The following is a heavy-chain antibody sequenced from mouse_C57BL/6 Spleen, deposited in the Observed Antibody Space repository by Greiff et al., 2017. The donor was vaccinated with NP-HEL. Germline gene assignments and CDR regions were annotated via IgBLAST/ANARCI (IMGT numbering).Heavy chain of an antibody. CDR2: IDPSDSYT. V-gene: IGHV1-69*01. Sequence: QVQLQQPGAELVMPGASVKLSCKASGYTFTSYWMHWVKQRPGQGLEWIGEIDPSDSYTNYNQKFKGKSTLTVDKSASTAYMQLSRLTSEDSAVYYCARGGEGDYWGQGTSVTVSS. CDR3: ARGGEGDY. D-gene: IGHD2-13*01. J-gene: IGHJ4*01. CDR1: GYTFTSYW.